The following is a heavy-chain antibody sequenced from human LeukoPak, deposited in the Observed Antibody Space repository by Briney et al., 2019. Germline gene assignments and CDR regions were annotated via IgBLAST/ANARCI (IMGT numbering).Heavy chain of an antibody. Sequence: SETLSLTCAVYGGSFSGYYWSWIRQPPGKGLEWIGEINHSGSTNYNPSLKSRVTISVDTSKNQFSLKLSSVTAADTAVYYCARERPIAPSQMDVWGKGTTVTVSS. V-gene: IGHV4-34*01. CDR1: GGSFSGYY. D-gene: IGHD6-13*01. CDR2: INHSGST. J-gene: IGHJ6*04. CDR3: ARERPIAPSQMDV.